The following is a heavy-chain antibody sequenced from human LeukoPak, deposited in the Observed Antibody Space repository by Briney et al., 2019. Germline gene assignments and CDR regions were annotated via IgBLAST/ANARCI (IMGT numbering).Heavy chain of an antibody. J-gene: IGHJ1*01. Sequence: GGSLRLSCAASGFTFSSYAMSWVRQAPGRGLEWVANIKQDGSEKYYVDSVKGRFTISRDNAKNSLYLQMNSLRAEDTAVYYCARDLHPYGGETFFQHWGQGTLVTVSS. D-gene: IGHD4-23*01. CDR2: IKQDGSEK. CDR3: ARDLHPYGGETFFQH. CDR1: GFTFSSYA. V-gene: IGHV3-7*01.